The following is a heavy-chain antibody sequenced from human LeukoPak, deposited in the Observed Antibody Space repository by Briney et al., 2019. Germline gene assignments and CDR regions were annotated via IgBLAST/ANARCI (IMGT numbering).Heavy chain of an antibody. Sequence: PGGSLRLSCAASGFTFSSYGMHWVRQAPGKGLEWVAVISYDGSNKYYADSVKGRFTISRDNSKNTLYLQMNSLRAEDTAVYYCARDPIEYCTGGSCYHFDHWGQGTLVTVSS. J-gene: IGHJ4*02. CDR3: ARDPIEYCTGGSCYHFDH. CDR2: ISYDGSNK. D-gene: IGHD2-15*01. CDR1: GFTFSSYG. V-gene: IGHV3-30*03.